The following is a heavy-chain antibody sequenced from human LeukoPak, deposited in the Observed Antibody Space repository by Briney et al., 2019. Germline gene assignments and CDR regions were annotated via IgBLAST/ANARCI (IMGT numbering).Heavy chain of an antibody. J-gene: IGHJ6*02. Sequence: ASVKVSCKASGYTFTGYYMHWVRQAPGQGLEWMGWINPNSGGTNYAQKFQGRVTMTRDTSISTAYMELSRLRSDDTAVYYCARDLDSSGWLDVWGQGTTVTVSS. CDR3: ARDLDSSGWLDV. V-gene: IGHV1-2*02. CDR2: INPNSGGT. D-gene: IGHD6-19*01. CDR1: GYTFTGYY.